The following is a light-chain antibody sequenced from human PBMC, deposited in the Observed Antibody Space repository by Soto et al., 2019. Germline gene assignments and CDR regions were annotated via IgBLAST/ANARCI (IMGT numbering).Light chain of an antibody. V-gene: IGKV3-11*01. Sequence: EIVLTQSPATLSLSPGERATLSCRASQSVRSYLAWYQQKPGQAPRLLIYDASNRATGIPARFSGSGSGTDFTLTISSLEPEDFAVYYCQQRNIWPPLTFGRGTKVEIK. CDR2: DAS. J-gene: IGKJ4*01. CDR3: QQRNIWPPLT. CDR1: QSVRSY.